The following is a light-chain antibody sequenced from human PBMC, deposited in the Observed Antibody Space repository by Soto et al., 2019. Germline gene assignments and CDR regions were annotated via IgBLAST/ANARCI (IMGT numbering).Light chain of an antibody. CDR2: DAS. CDR3: QQYDNLPLT. Sequence: DIQMTQSPSSLSASVGDRVTITCQASQDLSNYLNWYQQKPGKAPKLLIYDASNLETGVTSRFSVSESGTDFTFTISSLQPEDIATYYGQQYDNLPLTFGGGTKVEIK. V-gene: IGKV1-33*01. CDR1: QDLSNY. J-gene: IGKJ4*01.